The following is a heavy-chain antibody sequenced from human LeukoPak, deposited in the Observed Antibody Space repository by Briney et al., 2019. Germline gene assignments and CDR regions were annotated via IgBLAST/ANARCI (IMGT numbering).Heavy chain of an antibody. CDR3: ASHPVPARGGGFDI. J-gene: IGHJ3*02. CDR1: GGSISSYY. Sequence: SSETLSLTCTVSGGSISSYYWSWIRQPPGKGLEWIGYIYYSGSTNYNPPLKSRVTISVDTSKNQFSLKLSSVTAADTAVYYCASHPVPARGGGFDIWGQGTIVTVSS. CDR2: IYYSGST. D-gene: IGHD3-16*01. V-gene: IGHV4-59*01.